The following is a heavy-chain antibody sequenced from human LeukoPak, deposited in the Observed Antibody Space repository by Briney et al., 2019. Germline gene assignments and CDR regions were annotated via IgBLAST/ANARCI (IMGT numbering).Heavy chain of an antibody. CDR2: INPNSGGT. V-gene: IGHV1-2*02. CDR1: GYTFTGYY. J-gene: IGHJ4*02. D-gene: IGHD3-10*01. CDR3: ATSLTYYYGSGSYDY. Sequence: SSVKVSCKASGYTFTGYYMHWVRQAPGQGLEWMGWINPNSGGTNYAQKFQGRVTLTEDTSTDKAYMELSRLRYEDTAVYYCATSLTYYYGSGSYDYWGQGTLVTVSS.